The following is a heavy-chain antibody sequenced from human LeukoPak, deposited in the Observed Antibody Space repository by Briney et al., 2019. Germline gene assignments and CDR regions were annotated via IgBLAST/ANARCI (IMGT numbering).Heavy chain of an antibody. V-gene: IGHV1-2*02. CDR3: ATVYEYCRGGSCDY. D-gene: IGHD2-15*01. J-gene: IGHJ4*02. CDR2: INPNSGGT. Sequence: ASVKVSCKASGYTFTGYYMHWVLQAPGPGLEWMGWINPNSGGTNYEQTFQRRVTMTRDTSIRTAYIEMRRPRPHDTAVYYCATVYEYCRGGSCDYWGQGTLVTVSS. CDR1: GYTFTGYY.